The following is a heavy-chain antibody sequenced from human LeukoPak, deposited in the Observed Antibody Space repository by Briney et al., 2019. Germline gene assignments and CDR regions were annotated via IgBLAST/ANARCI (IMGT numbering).Heavy chain of an antibody. CDR1: GFTFSGSA. V-gene: IGHV3-73*01. J-gene: IGHJ6*03. D-gene: IGHD4-11*01. CDR3: ARGRMATVSTFHPSEYYYYMDV. CDR2: IRSKANSYAT. Sequence: PGGSLRLSCAASGFTFSGSAMHWVRQASGKGLEWVGRIRSKANSYATAYAASVKGRFTISRDDSKNTAYLQMNSLKAEDTALYYCARGRMATVSTFHPSEYYYYMDVWGKGTTVTVSS.